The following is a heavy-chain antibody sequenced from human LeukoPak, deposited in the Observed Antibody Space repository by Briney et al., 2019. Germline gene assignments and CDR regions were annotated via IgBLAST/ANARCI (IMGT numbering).Heavy chain of an antibody. J-gene: IGHJ4*02. CDR1: GGSISSYY. CDR2: IYTSGTT. V-gene: IGHV4-4*07. CDR3: ARGRPIFGVVTPLDY. Sequence: SETLSLTCSVSGGSISSYYWSWIRQPAGKVLEWIGRIYTSGTTNYNPSLKSRVTMSVDTSKNQFSLKLSSVTAADTAVYYCARGRPIFGVVTPLDYWGQGTLVTVSS. D-gene: IGHD3-3*01.